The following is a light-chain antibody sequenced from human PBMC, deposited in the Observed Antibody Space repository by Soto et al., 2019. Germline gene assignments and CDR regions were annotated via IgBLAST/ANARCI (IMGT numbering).Light chain of an antibody. CDR2: NAF. CDR3: QRYNDWPLT. V-gene: IGKV3-15*01. J-gene: IGKJ4*01. Sequence: EIVMTQSPATLSVYPGEGATLSCRASQGIGVTLAWYQQKPGQNPRLLIYNAFTRATGVPARFSGSGSGTDFTLTINSLQSEDFAVYYCQRYNDWPLTFGGGTKVDIK. CDR1: QGIGVT.